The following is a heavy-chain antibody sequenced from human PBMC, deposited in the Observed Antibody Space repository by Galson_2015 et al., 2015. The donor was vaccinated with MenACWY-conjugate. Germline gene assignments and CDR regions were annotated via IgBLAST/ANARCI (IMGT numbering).Heavy chain of an antibody. J-gene: IGHJ4*02. V-gene: IGHV6-1*01. Sequence: CAISGDSVSSHSAAWNCIRQSPSRGLEWLGRTYYRSKWYTDYAVSLKSRITINPDTSKNQFSLQLNSVTPEDTAVYYCARGVAARPFDYWGQGTLVTVSS. CDR2: TYYRSKWYT. CDR3: ARGVAARPFDY. CDR1: GDSVSSHSAA. D-gene: IGHD6-6*01.